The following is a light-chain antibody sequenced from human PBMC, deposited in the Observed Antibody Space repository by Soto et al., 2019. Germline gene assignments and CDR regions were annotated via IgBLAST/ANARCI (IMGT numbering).Light chain of an antibody. CDR1: QSVSSN. CDR3: HQYNFWPT. Sequence: EIVMTQSPATLSVSPGERATLSCRASQSVSSNLAWYQQQPGQSPRLLIYGTSTRATGIPARFSGSGSGTEFTLTISSLQSEDFAVYYCHQYNFWPTFGQGTKVEIK. V-gene: IGKV3-15*01. J-gene: IGKJ1*01. CDR2: GTS.